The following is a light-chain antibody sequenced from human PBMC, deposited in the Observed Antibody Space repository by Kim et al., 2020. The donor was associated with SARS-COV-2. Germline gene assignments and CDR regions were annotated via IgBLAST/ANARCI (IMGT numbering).Light chain of an antibody. CDR1: QSVSSH. V-gene: IGKV3-15*01. Sequence: VSPGERATLSCRASQSVSSHLAWYQQNPGQATRLLIYDASTRATGLPARFSGSGSGTEFTLTISSLQSEDFAVYYCQQYYGWPLTFGGGTKVDIK. CDR2: DAS. J-gene: IGKJ4*01. CDR3: QQYYGWPLT.